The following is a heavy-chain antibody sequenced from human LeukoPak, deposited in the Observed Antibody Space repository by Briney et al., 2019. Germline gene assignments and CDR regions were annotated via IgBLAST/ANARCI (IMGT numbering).Heavy chain of an antibody. CDR3: AKGKGDSNLDWFDP. CDR1: GFTFSTFA. V-gene: IGHV3-23*01. Sequence: QPGASLRLSCAASGFTFSTFAMTWVRQGPGKGLEWISSITGSGAGTYYADSVKGRFTISRDNSKSTLYLQINSLGAGDTAMYYCAKGKGDSNLDWFDPWGQGTLVTVSS. J-gene: IGHJ5*02. D-gene: IGHD1-14*01. CDR2: ITGSGAGT.